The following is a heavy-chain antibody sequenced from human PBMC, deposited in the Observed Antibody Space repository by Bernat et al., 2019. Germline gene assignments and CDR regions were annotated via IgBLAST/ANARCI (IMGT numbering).Heavy chain of an antibody. V-gene: IGHV3-23*01. CDR3: AKVGYFDWLLYYFDY. J-gene: IGHJ4*02. Sequence: EVQLLESGGGLVQPGGSLRLSCAASGFTFSSYAMSWVRQAPGKGLEGVSAISGSGGSTYYADSLKGRFTISRDNSKNTLYLQMNSLRAEDTAVYYCAKVGYFDWLLYYFDYWGQGTLVTVSS. D-gene: IGHD3-9*01. CDR1: GFTFSSYA. CDR2: ISGSGGST.